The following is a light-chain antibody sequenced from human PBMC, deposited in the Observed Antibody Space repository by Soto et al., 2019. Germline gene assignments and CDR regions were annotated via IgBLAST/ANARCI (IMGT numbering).Light chain of an antibody. V-gene: IGLV2-8*01. CDR1: ASDVGDYNY. J-gene: IGLJ1*01. CDR2: EVS. Sequence: QSALTQPPSASGSPGQSVTISCTGPASDVGDYNYVSWYQQHPGKAPKLMIYEVSKRPSGVPDRFSGSKSGNTASLTVSGLQAEDEANYYCSSYTGSSYVFGTGTKSPS. CDR3: SSYTGSSYV.